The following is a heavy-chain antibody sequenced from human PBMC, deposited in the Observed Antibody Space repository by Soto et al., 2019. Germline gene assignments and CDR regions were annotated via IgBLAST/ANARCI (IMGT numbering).Heavy chain of an antibody. CDR3: ARRGYSYGIYYYGMDV. V-gene: IGHV5-51*01. D-gene: IGHD5-18*01. CDR2: IYPGDSDT. J-gene: IGHJ6*02. CDR1: GYSFTSYW. Sequence: HGESLKISCKGSGYSFTSYWIGWVRQMPGKGLEWMGIIYPGDSDTRYSPSFQGQVTISADKSISTAYLQWSSLKASDTAMYYCARRGYSYGIYYYGMDVWGQGXTVTVSS.